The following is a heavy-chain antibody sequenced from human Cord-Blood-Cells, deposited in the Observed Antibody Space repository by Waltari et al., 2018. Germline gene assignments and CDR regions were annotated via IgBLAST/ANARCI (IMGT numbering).Heavy chain of an antibody. CDR3: ATYSIAAAGTVWFEP. CDR2: INHSGST. V-gene: IGHV4-34*01. D-gene: IGHD6-13*01. CDR1: GGSFSGYY. Sequence: QVQLQQWGAGLLKPSETLSLTCAVYGGSFSGYYCSWIRQPPGKGLEWIGKINHSGSTNYNPSLKSRVTISVDTAKNPFSLKLSSVTAADTAVYDCATYSIAAAGTVWFEPWGQGTLVSVSS. J-gene: IGHJ5*02.